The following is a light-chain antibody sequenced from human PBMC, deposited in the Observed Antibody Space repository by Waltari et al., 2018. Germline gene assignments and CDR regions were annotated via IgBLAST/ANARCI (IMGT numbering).Light chain of an antibody. CDR1: SVRSDN. V-gene: IGLV3-19*01. CDR3: QSRDSSGHLRV. CDR2: GKN. J-gene: IGLJ1*01. Sequence: SSELTQDPAVSVALGQTVRITCQGDSVRSDNATWYQQKPGQAPVLVLYGKNNRPSGIPDRFSGSGSGNTASLTITGAQAEDEADYYCQSRDSSGHLRVFGTGTKVTVL.